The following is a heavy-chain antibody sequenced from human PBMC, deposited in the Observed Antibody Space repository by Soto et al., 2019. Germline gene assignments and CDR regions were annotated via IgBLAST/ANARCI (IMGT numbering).Heavy chain of an antibody. J-gene: IGHJ4*02. CDR3: AKSAYIFGVVILPLFDY. V-gene: IGHV3-30*18. CDR2: ISYDGSNK. Sequence: PGGSLRLSCAASGFTFSSYGMHWARQAPGKGLEWVAVISYDGSNKYYADSVKGRFTISRDNSKNTLYLQMNSLRAEDTAVYYCAKSAYIFGVVILPLFDYWGQGTLVTVSS. D-gene: IGHD3-3*01. CDR1: GFTFSSYG.